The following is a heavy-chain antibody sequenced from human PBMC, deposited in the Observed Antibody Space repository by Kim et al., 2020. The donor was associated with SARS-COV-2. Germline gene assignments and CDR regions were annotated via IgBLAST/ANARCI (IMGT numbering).Heavy chain of an antibody. Sequence: GGSLRLSCAASGFTFSSYAMHWVRQAPGKGLEWVAVISYDGSNKYYADSVKGRFTISRDNSKNTLYLQMNSLRAEDTAVYYCARDNWNDPGRSLDPWGQGTLVTVSS. CDR1: GFTFSSYA. V-gene: IGHV3-30-3*01. J-gene: IGHJ5*02. CDR3: ARDNWNDPGRSLDP. CDR2: ISYDGSNK. D-gene: IGHD1-20*01.